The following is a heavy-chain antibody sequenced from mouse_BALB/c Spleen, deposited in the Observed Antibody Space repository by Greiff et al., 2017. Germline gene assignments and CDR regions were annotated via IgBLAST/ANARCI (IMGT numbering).Heavy chain of an antibody. D-gene: IGHD2-1*01. CDR3: ARYGNYEEVFDY. CDR1: GFTFSSYT. CDR2: ISSGGGNT. V-gene: IGHV5-9*03. Sequence: EVKVVESGGGLVKPGGSLKLSRAASGFTFSSYTMSWVRQTPEKRLEWVATISSGGGNTYYPDSVKGRFTISRDNAKNNLYLQMSSLRSEDTALYYCARYGNYEEVFDYWGQGTTLTVSS. J-gene: IGHJ2*01.